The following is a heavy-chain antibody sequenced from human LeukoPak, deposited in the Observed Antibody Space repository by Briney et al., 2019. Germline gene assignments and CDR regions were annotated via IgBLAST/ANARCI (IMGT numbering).Heavy chain of an antibody. Sequence: GGSLRLSCAASGFTFSSYTMNWVRQAPGKGLEWVSSISSSSSYIYYADSVKGRFTISRDNAKNSLYLQMSSLRAADTAVYYCASESYDSSGYYYVWGQGTLVTVSS. D-gene: IGHD3-22*01. V-gene: IGHV3-21*01. CDR2: ISSSSSYI. CDR1: GFTFSSYT. J-gene: IGHJ4*02. CDR3: ASESYDSSGYYYV.